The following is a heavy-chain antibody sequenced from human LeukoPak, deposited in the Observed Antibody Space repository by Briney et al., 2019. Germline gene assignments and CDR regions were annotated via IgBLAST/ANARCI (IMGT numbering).Heavy chain of an antibody. D-gene: IGHD3-22*01. CDR1: GGTFSSYA. CDR3: ARESGVGNYDSSGSNDY. CDR2: IIPILGIA. Sequence: VASVTVSCKASGGTFSSYAISWVRQAPGQGLEWMGRIIPILGIANYAQKFQGRVTITADKSTSTAYMELSSLRSEDTAVYYCARESGVGNYDSSGSNDYWGQGTLVTVSS. V-gene: IGHV1-69*04. J-gene: IGHJ4*02.